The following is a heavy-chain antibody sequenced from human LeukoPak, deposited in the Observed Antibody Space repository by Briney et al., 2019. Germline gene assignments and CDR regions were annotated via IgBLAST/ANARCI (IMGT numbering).Heavy chain of an antibody. Sequence: ASVKVSCKASGYTFTSYDINWVRQATGQELEWMGWMNPNSGNTGYAQKFQGRVTMTRNTSISTAYMELSSLRSEDTAVYYCARVATVTANAPLRHWGQGTLVTVSS. J-gene: IGHJ1*01. CDR1: GYTFTSYD. V-gene: IGHV1-8*01. D-gene: IGHD4-17*01. CDR2: MNPNSGNT. CDR3: ARVATVTANAPLRH.